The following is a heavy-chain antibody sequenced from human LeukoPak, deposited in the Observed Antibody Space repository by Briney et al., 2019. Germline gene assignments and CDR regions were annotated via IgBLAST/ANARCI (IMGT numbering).Heavy chain of an antibody. CDR3: ARASGTGYFQH. Sequence: GGSLRLSCAASGFTFSSYAMHWVRQAPGKGLEWVAVISYDGSNKYYADSVKGRFTISRDNSKNTLYLQMHSLRAEDTAVYYCARASGTGYFQHWGQGTLVTVSS. V-gene: IGHV3-30-3*01. CDR2: ISYDGSNK. J-gene: IGHJ1*01. CDR1: GFTFSSYA. D-gene: IGHD6-19*01.